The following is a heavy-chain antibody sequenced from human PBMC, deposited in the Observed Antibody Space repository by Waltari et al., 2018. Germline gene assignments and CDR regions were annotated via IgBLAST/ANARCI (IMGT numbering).Heavy chain of an antibody. V-gene: IGHV4-61*02. D-gene: IGHD2-15*01. J-gene: IGHJ4*02. CDR3: ARGGGYGGNRVDY. CDR2: IYTSGST. CDR1: GGSISSGSYY. Sequence: QVQLQESGPGLVKPSQTLSLTCTVSGGSISSGSYYWSWIRQPAGKGLEWIGRIYTSGSTNYNPSLKIRVTISVDTSKNQFSLKLSSVTAADTAVYYCARGGGYGGNRVDYWGQGTLVTVSS.